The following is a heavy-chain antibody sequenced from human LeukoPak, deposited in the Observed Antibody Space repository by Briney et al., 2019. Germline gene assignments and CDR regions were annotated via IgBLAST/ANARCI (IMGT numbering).Heavy chain of an antibody. Sequence: ASVTVSCKVSGYTLTELSMHWVRQAPGKGREWMGGFDPEDGETIYAQKFQGRVTMTEDTYTDKAYMELSSLRSEDTAVYYWATSLLAESDYWGQGTLVTVSS. CDR3: ATSLLAESDY. CDR1: GYTLTELS. J-gene: IGHJ4*02. CDR2: FDPEDGET. V-gene: IGHV1-24*01. D-gene: IGHD3-3*02.